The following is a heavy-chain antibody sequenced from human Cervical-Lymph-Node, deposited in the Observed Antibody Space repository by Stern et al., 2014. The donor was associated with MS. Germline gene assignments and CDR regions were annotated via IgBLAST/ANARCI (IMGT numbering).Heavy chain of an antibody. J-gene: IGHJ4*02. V-gene: IGHV1-8*01. CDR3: ARGREVYMVTSAFDS. CDR1: GYTFSNFD. CDR2: IDPNSDTT. D-gene: IGHD2-21*02. Sequence: QMQLVQSGAEVKKPGASVKVSCKASGYTFSNFDINWVRQAAGQGLEWMGRIDPNSDTTRYAQKFQGRVTMTRDTSISTAYMELSSLRSDDTAVYYCARGREVYMVTSAFDSWGQGTLVTVSS.